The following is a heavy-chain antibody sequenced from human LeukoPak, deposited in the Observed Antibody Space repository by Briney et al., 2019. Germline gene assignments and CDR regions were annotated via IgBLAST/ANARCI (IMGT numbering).Heavy chain of an antibody. Sequence: SETLSLTCAVYGGSFSGYYWTWIRQPPGKGLEWIGEINHSGSTNYNPSLKSRVTISVDTSKNQFSLKLSSVTAADTAVYYCARWVVAADYYYYMDVWGKGTPVTVSS. V-gene: IGHV4-34*01. J-gene: IGHJ6*03. CDR2: INHSGST. CDR1: GGSFSGYY. CDR3: ARWVVAADYYYYMDV. D-gene: IGHD2-15*01.